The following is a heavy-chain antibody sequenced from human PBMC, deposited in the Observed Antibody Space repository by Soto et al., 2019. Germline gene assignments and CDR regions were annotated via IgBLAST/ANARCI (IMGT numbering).Heavy chain of an antibody. J-gene: IGHJ4*02. D-gene: IGHD4-17*01. CDR3: ATLDYGDRGGVDY. Sequence: QVQLVQSGAEVKKPGASVKVSCKASGYTFTSYYMHWVRQAPGQGLEWMGIINPSGGSTSYAQKFQGRVTMPRDTSTSTVYMELSSLRSEDTAVYYCATLDYGDRGGVDYWGQGTLVTVSS. CDR2: INPSGGST. CDR1: GYTFTSYY. V-gene: IGHV1-46*03.